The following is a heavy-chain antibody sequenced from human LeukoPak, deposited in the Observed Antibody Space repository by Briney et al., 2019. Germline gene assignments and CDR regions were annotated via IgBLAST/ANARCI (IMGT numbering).Heavy chain of an antibody. J-gene: IGHJ4*02. D-gene: IGHD5-18*01. Sequence: GGSLRLSCAASGFTFSSYEMNWVRQAPGKGLEWVSYISSSGSTIYYADSVKGRFTISRDNAKNSLYLQMNSLRAEDTAGYYCARVGYSYGLYYWGQGTLVTVSS. CDR3: ARVGYSYGLYY. CDR2: ISSSGSTI. CDR1: GFTFSSYE. V-gene: IGHV3-48*03.